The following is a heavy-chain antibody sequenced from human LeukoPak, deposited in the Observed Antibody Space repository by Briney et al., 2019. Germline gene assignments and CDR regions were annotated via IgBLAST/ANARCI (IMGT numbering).Heavy chain of an antibody. CDR3: AKTSCSTTSCSAGLGY. CDR2: ISSSSTI. D-gene: IGHD2-2*01. CDR1: GFTFSSYS. J-gene: IGHJ4*02. Sequence: GGSLRLSCAASGFTFSSYSMNWVRQAPGKGLEWVSYISSSSTIYYADSVKGRFTISRDISKNTLYLQMNSLRPEDTAVYFCAKTSCSTTSCSAGLGYWGQGTLVTVSS. V-gene: IGHV3-48*04.